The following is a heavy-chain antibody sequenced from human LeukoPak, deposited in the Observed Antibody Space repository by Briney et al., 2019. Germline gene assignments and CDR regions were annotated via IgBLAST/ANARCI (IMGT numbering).Heavy chain of an antibody. J-gene: IGHJ3*02. D-gene: IGHD2-21*02. CDR3: ARDHCDGDCYFPDAFDI. Sequence: SETLSLTCTVSGGSISSYYWSWIRQPPGKGLEWIGYIYYSGSTNYNPSLKSRVTISVGTSKNQFSLKLSSVTAADTAVYYCARDHCDGDCYFPDAFDIWGQGTMVTVSS. V-gene: IGHV4-59*01. CDR2: IYYSGST. CDR1: GGSISSYY.